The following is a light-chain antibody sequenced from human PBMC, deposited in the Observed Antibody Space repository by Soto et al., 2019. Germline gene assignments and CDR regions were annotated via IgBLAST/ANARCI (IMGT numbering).Light chain of an antibody. CDR3: QQYYTTPSIS. CDR1: QSILYVYTNRNY. V-gene: IGKV4-1*01. CDR2: WAS. Sequence: IVLTQSPVSTAVSLCDSATITCKSSQSILYVYTNRNYLAWYQQKPGEPPKLLICWASTRESGVTDRFSGSGSGTYFTLTLSTLQAEDVAVYYCQQYYTTPSISFGKGTRLEIK. J-gene: IGKJ5*01.